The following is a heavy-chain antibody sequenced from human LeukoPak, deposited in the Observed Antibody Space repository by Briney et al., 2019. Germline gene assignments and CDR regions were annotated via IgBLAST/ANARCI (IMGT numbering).Heavy chain of an antibody. Sequence: ASVKVSCKASGYTFTSYYMHWVRQAPGQGLEWMGIINPSGGSTSYAQKFQGRVTMTRDTSTSTVYMELSSLRSEDTAVYYCAKAITGTTALGYWGQGTLVTVSS. J-gene: IGHJ4*02. CDR2: INPSGGST. CDR3: AKAITGTTALGY. D-gene: IGHD1-7*01. V-gene: IGHV1-46*03. CDR1: GYTFTSYY.